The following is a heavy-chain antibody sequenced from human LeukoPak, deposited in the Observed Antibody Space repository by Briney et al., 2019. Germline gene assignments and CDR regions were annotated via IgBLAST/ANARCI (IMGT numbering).Heavy chain of an antibody. CDR2: IYYSGST. CDR1: GASISSYY. D-gene: IGHD7-27*01. CDR3: ASTPWGRFDA. V-gene: IGHV4-59*01. Sequence: SETLSLTCTVSGASISSYYWGWIRQPPGKGLEWIGYIYYSGSTNYNPSLKSRVTISVDTSKNQFSLKLNSVTAADTAVYYCASTPWGRFDAWGQGTLVTVSP. J-gene: IGHJ5*02.